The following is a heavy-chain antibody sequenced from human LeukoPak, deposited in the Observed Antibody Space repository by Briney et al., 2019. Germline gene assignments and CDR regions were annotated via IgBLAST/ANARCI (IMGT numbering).Heavy chain of an antibody. CDR2: ISAYNGNT. Sequence: ASVKVSCKASGYTFTSYGISWVRQAPGQGLEWMGWISAYNGNTNYAQKLQGRVTMTTDTSTSTAYMELRSLRSDDTAVYYCARSNTPYYDILTGYFDYWGQGTLVTVSS. CDR3: ARSNTPYYDILTGYFDY. D-gene: IGHD3-9*01. V-gene: IGHV1-18*01. CDR1: GYTFTSYG. J-gene: IGHJ4*02.